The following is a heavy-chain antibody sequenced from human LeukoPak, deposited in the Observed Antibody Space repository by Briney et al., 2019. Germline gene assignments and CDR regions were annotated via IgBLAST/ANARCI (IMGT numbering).Heavy chain of an antibody. Sequence: SETLSLTCAVSGYSISNGYEWGWIRPPPGKGREWIGTIHHSGSTYYNPSLKSRVTISIDTSKNQFSLKLSSVTAADTAVYYCARFITVPPSFDHWGQGSLVTVSS. CDR1: GYSISNGYE. J-gene: IGHJ4*02. V-gene: IGHV4-38-2*01. CDR2: IHHSGST. CDR3: ARFITVPPSFDH. D-gene: IGHD3-10*01.